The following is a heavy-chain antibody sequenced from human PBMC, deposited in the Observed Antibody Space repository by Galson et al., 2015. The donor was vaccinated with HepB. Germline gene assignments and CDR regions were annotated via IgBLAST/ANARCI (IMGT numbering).Heavy chain of an antibody. CDR2: ISSSSSTI. J-gene: IGHJ6*02. CDR1: GFTFSSYS. D-gene: IGHD1-1*01. CDR3: ARDLVETGTTEYYYYGMDV. V-gene: IGHV3-48*01. Sequence: SLRLSCAASGFTFSSYSMNWVRQAPGKGLEWVSYISSSSSTIYYADSVKGRFTISRDNAKNSLYLRMNSLRAEDTAVYYCARDLVETGTTEYYYYGMDVWGQGTTVTVSS.